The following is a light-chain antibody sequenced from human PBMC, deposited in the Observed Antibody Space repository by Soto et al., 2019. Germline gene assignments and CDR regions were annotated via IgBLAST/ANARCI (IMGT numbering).Light chain of an antibody. CDR3: SSYAGSNNLGV. Sequence: QSVLTQPPSASGSRGQSVTISCTGTSSDVGGYNYVSWYQQHPGKAPKLMIYEVSKRPSGVPDRFSGSKSGNTASLPVSGLQPEDEADYYCSSYAGSNNLGVFGGGTKLTVL. CDR1: SSDVGGYNY. J-gene: IGLJ3*02. V-gene: IGLV2-8*01. CDR2: EVS.